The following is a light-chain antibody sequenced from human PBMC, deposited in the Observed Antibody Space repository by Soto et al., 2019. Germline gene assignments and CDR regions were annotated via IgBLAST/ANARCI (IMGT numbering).Light chain of an antibody. Sequence: QSALTQPASVSGSPGQSITISCTGTSSDVGGYNYVSWYQHHPGKAPKLMIYEVSNRPSGVSNRFSGSKSGNTASLTFSGLQAEDEADYYCSSYTSNSDWVFGGGTKVTVL. CDR1: SSDVGGYNY. CDR3: SSYTSNSDWV. V-gene: IGLV2-14*01. CDR2: EVS. J-gene: IGLJ3*02.